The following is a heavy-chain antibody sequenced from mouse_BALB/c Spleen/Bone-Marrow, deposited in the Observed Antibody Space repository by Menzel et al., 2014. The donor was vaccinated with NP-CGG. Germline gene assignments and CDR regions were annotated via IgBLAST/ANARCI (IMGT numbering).Heavy chain of an antibody. D-gene: IGHD2-3*01. Sequence: QVQLQQSGAELVRPGTSVEISCKASGYTFTNYWLGWVKQRPGHGLEWIGDIYPGGDYTKYNEKFKGKATLTADTSSSTAYMQLSSLTSEDSGVYFCARWYDGYYWFAYWGQGTLVTVSA. CDR3: ARWYDGYYWFAY. J-gene: IGHJ3*01. CDR1: GYTFTNYW. V-gene: IGHV1-63*02. CDR2: IYPGGDYT.